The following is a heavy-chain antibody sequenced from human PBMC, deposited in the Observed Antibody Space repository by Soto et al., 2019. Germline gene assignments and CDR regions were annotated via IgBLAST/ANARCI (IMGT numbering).Heavy chain of an antibody. CDR2: ISYDGSNK. Sequence: QVQLVESGGGVVQPGRSLRLSCAASGFTFSSYAMHWVRQAPGKGLEWVAVISYDGSNKYYADPVKGRFTISRDNSKNTLYLQMNSLRAEDTAVYYCASPRWRDDYNWGYFDLWGRGTLVTVSS. D-gene: IGHD4-4*01. J-gene: IGHJ2*01. CDR3: ASPRWRDDYNWGYFDL. V-gene: IGHV3-30-3*01. CDR1: GFTFSSYA.